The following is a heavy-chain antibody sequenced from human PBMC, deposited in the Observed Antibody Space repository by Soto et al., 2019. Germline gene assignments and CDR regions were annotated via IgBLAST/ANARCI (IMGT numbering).Heavy chain of an antibody. J-gene: IGHJ6*02. CDR2: IYSGGST. CDR3: ARDNTYYYYGMDV. CDR1: GFTVSSNY. Sequence: EVQLVETGGGLIQPGGSLRLSCAASGFTVSSNYMSWVRQAPGKGLDWVSVIYSGGSTYYADSVKGRFTISRDNSKNTLYLQMNSLRAEDTAVYYCARDNTYYYYGMDVWGQGTTVTVSS. V-gene: IGHV3-53*02.